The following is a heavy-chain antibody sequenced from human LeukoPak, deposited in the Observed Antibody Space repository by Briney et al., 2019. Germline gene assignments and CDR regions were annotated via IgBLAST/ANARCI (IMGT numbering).Heavy chain of an antibody. CDR3: ARDVSGSYDY. CDR1: GYSFTSYW. J-gene: IGHJ4*02. CDR2: IKQDGSEK. V-gene: IGHV3-7*01. Sequence: GESLKISCKGSGYSFTSYWIGWVRQAPGKGLEWVANIKQDGSEKYYVDSVKGRFTISRDNAKNSLYLQMNSLRAEDTAVYYCARDVSGSYDYWGQGTLVTVSS. D-gene: IGHD1-26*01.